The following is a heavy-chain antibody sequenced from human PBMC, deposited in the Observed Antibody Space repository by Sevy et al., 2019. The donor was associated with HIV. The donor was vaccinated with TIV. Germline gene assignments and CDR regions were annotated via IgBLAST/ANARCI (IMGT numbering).Heavy chain of an antibody. D-gene: IGHD1-20*01. CDR1: GDTVSSDSAA. V-gene: IGHV6-1*01. CDR2: TYYRSTWHK. J-gene: IGHJ4*02. CDR3: ARDHNFVLDF. Sequence: SQTFSLTCAISGDTVSSDSAAWNWIRQSPARGLDWLGRTYYRSTWHKDYATSLNSRMTINPDTSKNQFSLQLKSVTPTVTAVYYCARDHNFVLDFWGQGILVTVSS.